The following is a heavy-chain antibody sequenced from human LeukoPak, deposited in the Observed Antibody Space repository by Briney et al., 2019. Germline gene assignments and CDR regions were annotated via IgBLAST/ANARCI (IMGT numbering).Heavy chain of an antibody. CDR1: GFTFSSYA. D-gene: IGHD1-1*01. CDR2: IKSKTDGGTT. CDR3: TYNSLSY. Sequence: GGSLRLSCAASGFTFSSYAMSWVRQAPGKGLEWVGRIKSKTDGGTTNYAAPVKGRFTISRDDSKNTLYLQMNSLKTEDTAVNYCTYNSLSYWGQGTLVTVSS. V-gene: IGHV3-15*06. J-gene: IGHJ4*02.